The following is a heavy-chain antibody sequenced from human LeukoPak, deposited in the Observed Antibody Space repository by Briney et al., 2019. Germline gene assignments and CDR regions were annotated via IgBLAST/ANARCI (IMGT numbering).Heavy chain of an antibody. J-gene: IGHJ6*02. Sequence: GASVKVSCKASGYTFTSYDINWVRQATGQGLEWMGWINTNTGNPTYAQGFTGRFVFSLDTSVSTAYLQISSLKAEDTAVYYCARDPLASYYYGMDVWGQGTTVTVSS. CDR3: ARDPLASYYYGMDV. CDR2: INTNTGNP. CDR1: GYTFTSYD. V-gene: IGHV7-4-1*02.